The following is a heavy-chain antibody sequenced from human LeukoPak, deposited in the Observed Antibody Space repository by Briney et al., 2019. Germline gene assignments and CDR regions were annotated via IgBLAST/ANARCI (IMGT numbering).Heavy chain of an antibody. CDR3: ARIYVTVAGALIDY. CDR2: IDWDDDK. D-gene: IGHD6-19*01. V-gene: IGHV2-70*11. CDR1: GISLSTRGVC. J-gene: IGHJ4*02. Sequence: SGPTLLNPTQTLTLTCTFSGISLSTRGVCVSWIRQSPGQALEWLARIDWDDDKYYSTSLKTRLTISKDTSKNQVVLTMTNMDPVDTATYYCARIYVTVAGALIDYWGQGTLVTVSS.